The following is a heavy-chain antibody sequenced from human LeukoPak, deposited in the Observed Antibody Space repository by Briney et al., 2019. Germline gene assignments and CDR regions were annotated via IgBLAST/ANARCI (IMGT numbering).Heavy chain of an antibody. V-gene: IGHV3-30*02. CDR3: AKEYGYSSGWYWAAFDI. D-gene: IGHD6-19*01. Sequence: GGSLRLSCAASGFTFSSNGMHWVRQAPGKGLEWVAFIRYDGSNKYYADSVKGRFTISRDNSKNTLYLQMNSLRAEDTAVYYCAKEYGYSSGWYWAAFDIWGQGTMVTVSS. CDR2: IRYDGSNK. J-gene: IGHJ3*02. CDR1: GFTFSSNG.